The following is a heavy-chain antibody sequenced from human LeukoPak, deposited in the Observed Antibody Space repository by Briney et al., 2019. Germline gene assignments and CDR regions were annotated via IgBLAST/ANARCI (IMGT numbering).Heavy chain of an antibody. CDR1: GGTFSSYA. CDR2: IIPIFGTA. V-gene: IGHV1-69*01. D-gene: IGHD4-17*01. CDR3: ARERVLTVTKYYFDY. J-gene: IGHJ4*02. Sequence: VASVTVSCTASGGTFSSYAISWVRQAPGQGLEWMGGIIPIFGTANYAQKFQGRVTITADESTSTAYMELSSLRSEDTAVYYCARERVLTVTKYYFDYWGQGTLVTVSS.